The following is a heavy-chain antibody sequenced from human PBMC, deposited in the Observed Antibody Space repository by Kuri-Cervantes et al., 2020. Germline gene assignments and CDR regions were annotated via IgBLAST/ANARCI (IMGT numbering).Heavy chain of an antibody. Sequence: ESLKISCTVSGGSISSARYYWGWIRQPPGKGLEWIGSIYYSGSTYYNPSLKSRVTISVDTSKNQFSLKLSSVTAADTAVYYCARGRYFQHWGQGTLVTVSS. CDR2: IYYSGST. J-gene: IGHJ1*01. CDR1: GGSISSARYY. V-gene: IGHV4-39*01. CDR3: ARGRYFQH.